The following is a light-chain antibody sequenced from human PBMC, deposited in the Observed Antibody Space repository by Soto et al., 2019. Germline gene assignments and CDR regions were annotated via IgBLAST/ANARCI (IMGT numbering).Light chain of an antibody. Sequence: QSALTQPASVSGSPGQSITISCTGTSNDVGGYNYVSWYQQHPGKAPKLIIYEVNNRPSGVSDRFSGSKSGNTASLTISGRQAEDEADYSCSSYTTSSTLVFGGGTKLTVL. CDR1: SNDVGGYNY. J-gene: IGLJ3*02. CDR3: SSYTTSSTLV. CDR2: EVN. V-gene: IGLV2-14*01.